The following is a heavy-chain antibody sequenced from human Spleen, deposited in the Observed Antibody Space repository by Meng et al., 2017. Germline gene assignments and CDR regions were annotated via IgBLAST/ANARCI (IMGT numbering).Heavy chain of an antibody. Sequence: GESLKISCAASGFTFSSYEMNWVRQAPGKGLEWVSYISSSGSTIYYADSVKGRFSISRDNSKNTLYLQMNSLRAGDRAVYYCARRGNYLGDAFDIWGQGTMVTVSS. CDR3: ARRGNYLGDAFDI. J-gene: IGHJ3*02. D-gene: IGHD2/OR15-2a*01. CDR2: ISSSGSTI. V-gene: IGHV3-48*03. CDR1: GFTFSSYE.